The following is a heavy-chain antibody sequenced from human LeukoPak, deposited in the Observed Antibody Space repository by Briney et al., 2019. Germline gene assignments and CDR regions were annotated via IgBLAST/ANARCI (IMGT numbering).Heavy chain of an antibody. J-gene: IGHJ4*02. D-gene: IGHD3-9*01. CDR2: IIPIFGTA. Sequence: VASVMVSCKASGGTFSSYAISWVRQAPGQGLEWMGRIIPIFGTANYAQKFQGRVTITTDESTSTAYMELSSLRSEDTAVYYCARDRGHYDILTGYYTYFDYWGQGTLVTVSS. V-gene: IGHV1-69*05. CDR3: ARDRGHYDILTGYYTYFDY. CDR1: GGTFSSYA.